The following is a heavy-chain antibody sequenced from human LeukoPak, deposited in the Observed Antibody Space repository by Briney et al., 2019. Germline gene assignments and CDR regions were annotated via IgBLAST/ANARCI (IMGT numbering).Heavy chain of an antibody. CDR3: AKGGIFGVVMAEYFQH. V-gene: IGHV3-30*02. CDR2: IRYDGSNK. D-gene: IGHD3-3*01. Sequence: GGSLRLSCAASGFTFSSYGMHWVRQAPGKGLEWVAFIRYDGSNKYYADSVKGRFTISRDNSKNTLYLQMNSLRAEDTAVYYCAKGGIFGVVMAEYFQHWGQGTLVTVSS. CDR1: GFTFSSYG. J-gene: IGHJ1*01.